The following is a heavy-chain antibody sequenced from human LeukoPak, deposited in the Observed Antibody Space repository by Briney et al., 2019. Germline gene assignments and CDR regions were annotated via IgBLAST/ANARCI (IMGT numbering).Heavy chain of an antibody. CDR3: AKASVDWYFDL. V-gene: IGHV3-9*03. CDR1: GFNFNDYA. CDR2: ISWNSGTV. J-gene: IGHJ2*01. Sequence: GRSLRLSCAASGFNFNDYAMHWVRQAPGKGLEWVSGISWNSGTVAYADSVKGRFTISRDNSKKSLYLQMNSLRAEDMALYYCAKASVDWYFDLWGPGTLVTVSS.